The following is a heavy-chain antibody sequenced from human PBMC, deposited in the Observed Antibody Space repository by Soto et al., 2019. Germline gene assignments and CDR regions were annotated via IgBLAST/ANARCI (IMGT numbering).Heavy chain of an antibody. J-gene: IGHJ4*02. D-gene: IGHD2-2*01. Sequence: ASETLSLTCAVSGYSISSGYYWGWIRQPPGKGLEWIGSIYHSGSTYYNPSLKSRVTISVDTSKNQFSLKLSSVTAADTAVYYCARSAHIVVVPYSFDYWGQGTLVTVSS. CDR2: IYHSGST. CDR3: ARSAHIVVVPYSFDY. V-gene: IGHV4-38-2*01. CDR1: GYSISSGYY.